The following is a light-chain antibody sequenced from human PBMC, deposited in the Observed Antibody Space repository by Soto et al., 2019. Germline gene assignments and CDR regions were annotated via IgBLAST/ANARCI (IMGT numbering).Light chain of an antibody. CDR3: RQYSSPPQT. J-gene: IGKJ1*01. CDR1: ETVTGKY. Sequence: EIVLTQSPGTLSLSPGDRATLSCRASETVTGKYLAWYQQKAGQAPRLLIFAASNRATGIPDRFSGSGSGTDFTLTISRLEPEDFAVYFCRQYSSPPQTFGQGTKVDIK. CDR2: AAS. V-gene: IGKV3-20*01.